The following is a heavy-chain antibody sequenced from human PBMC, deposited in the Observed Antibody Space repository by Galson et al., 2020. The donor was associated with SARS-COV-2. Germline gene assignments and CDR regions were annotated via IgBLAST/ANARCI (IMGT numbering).Heavy chain of an antibody. CDR1: GFTFDDYA. CDR3: ANGGLEGGSGMDV. D-gene: IGHD1-26*01. Sequence: GGSLRLSCAASGFTFDDYAMHWVRQAPGKGLEWVSGISWNSGSIGYADSVKGRFTISRDNAKNSLYLQMNSLRAEDTALYYCANGGLEGGSGMDVWGQGTTVTVSS. J-gene: IGHJ6*02. CDR2: ISWNSGSI. V-gene: IGHV3-9*01.